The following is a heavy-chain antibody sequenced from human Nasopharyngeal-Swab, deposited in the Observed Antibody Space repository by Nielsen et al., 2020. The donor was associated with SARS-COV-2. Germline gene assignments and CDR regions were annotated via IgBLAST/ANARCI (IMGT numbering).Heavy chain of an antibody. CDR2: INHSGST. J-gene: IGHJ4*02. CDR1: GESFSGYY. D-gene: IGHD4-17*01. V-gene: IGHV4-34*01. Sequence: SETLSLTCAVYGESFSGYYWSWIRQPPGKGLEWIGEINHSGSTNYNPSLKSRVTISVDTSKNQFSLKLSSVTAADTAVYYCARAYGDYHYWGQGTLVTVSS. CDR3: ARAYGDYHY.